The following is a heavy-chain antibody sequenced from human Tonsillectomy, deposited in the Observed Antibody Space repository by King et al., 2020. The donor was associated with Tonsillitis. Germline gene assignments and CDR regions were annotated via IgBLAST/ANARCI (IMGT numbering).Heavy chain of an antibody. CDR2: ISGSGSST. J-gene: IGHJ3*02. Sequence: VQLVESGGGLVQPGGSLRLSCAVSGFTFRSYAMSWVRQAPGKGLEWVSGISGSGSSTYYADSVKGRLSISRDNSKNTLYVEMNNLSAEETAVYYCAKDLLQCSGGSCYVAFDIWGQGTMVTVSS. D-gene: IGHD2-15*01. V-gene: IGHV3-23*04. CDR1: GFTFRSYA. CDR3: AKDLLQCSGGSCYVAFDI.